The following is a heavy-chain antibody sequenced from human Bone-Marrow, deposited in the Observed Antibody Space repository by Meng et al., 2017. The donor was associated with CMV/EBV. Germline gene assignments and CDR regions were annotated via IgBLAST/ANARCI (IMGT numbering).Heavy chain of an antibody. V-gene: IGHV3-23*01. CDR1: GFTFTKHW. D-gene: IGHD6-19*01. CDR3: AKDSPIGGIAVAGDYYYGMDV. CDR2: ISGSGGST. J-gene: IGHJ6*02. Sequence: GESLKISCAASGFTFTKHWMHWVRQAPGKGLEWVSAISGSGGSTYYADSVKGRFTISRDNSKNTLYLQMNSLRAEDTAVYYCAKDSPIGGIAVAGDYYYGMDVWGQGTTVIVSS.